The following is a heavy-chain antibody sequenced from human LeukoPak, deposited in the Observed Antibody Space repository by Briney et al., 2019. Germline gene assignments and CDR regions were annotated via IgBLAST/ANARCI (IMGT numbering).Heavy chain of an antibody. CDR3: ARRTSYYYDSSGYPSYGFGYFDY. CDR2: IYYSGST. V-gene: IGHV4-59*12. J-gene: IGHJ4*02. D-gene: IGHD3-22*01. Sequence: PSETLSLTCTVSGGSISSYYWSWIRQPPGKGLEWIGYIYYSGSTNYNPSLKSRVTISVDTSKNQFSLKLSSVTAADTAVYYCARRTSYYYDSSGYPSYGFGYFDYWGQGTLVTVSS. CDR1: GGSISSYY.